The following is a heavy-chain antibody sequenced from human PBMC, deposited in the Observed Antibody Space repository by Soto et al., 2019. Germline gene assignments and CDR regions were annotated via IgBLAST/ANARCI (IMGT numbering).Heavy chain of an antibody. J-gene: IGHJ6*02. CDR3: AREPKSTTRTSRPYYDYGMDV. V-gene: IGHV1-18*01. Sequence: QVQLVQSGAEVKKPGASVKVSCKASGYTFTSYGISWVRQAPGQGLEWMGWISAYNGNTNYAQKLQGRVTMTTDTSTSTAYMELRSLRYDDTAVYYCAREPKSTTRTSRPYYDYGMDVWGQGTTVTVSS. D-gene: IGHD1-1*01. CDR1: GYTFTSYG. CDR2: ISAYNGNT.